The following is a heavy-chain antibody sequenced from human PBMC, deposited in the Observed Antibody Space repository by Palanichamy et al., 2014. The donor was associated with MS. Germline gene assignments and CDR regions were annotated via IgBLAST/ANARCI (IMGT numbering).Heavy chain of an antibody. CDR3: AKDIGAAYYYYGMDL. CDR2: ISYDGSNK. V-gene: IGHV3-30*18. CDR1: GLTFRTYG. J-gene: IGHJ6*02. D-gene: IGHD3-16*02. Sequence: QVQLVESGGDVVQPGRSPRLSCAASGLTFRTYGMHWVRQAPGKGLEWVAVISYDGSNKHYADSVKGRFTISRDNSNNTLYLQMISLRAEDTGLYFCAKDIGAAYYYYGMDLWGQGTTVTVSS.